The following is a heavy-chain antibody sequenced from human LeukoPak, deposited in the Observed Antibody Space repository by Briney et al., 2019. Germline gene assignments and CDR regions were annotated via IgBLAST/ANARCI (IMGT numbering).Heavy chain of an antibody. D-gene: IGHD3-22*01. V-gene: IGHV1-18*01. Sequence: ASVKVSCKASGYTFTSYGISWVRQAPGQGLEWMGWISAYNGNTNYAQKLQGRVTMTRDTSISTAYMELSRLRSDDTAVYYCAREQGSYDSSGYYYGWWGQGTLVTVSS. J-gene: IGHJ4*02. CDR2: ISAYNGNT. CDR3: AREQGSYDSSGYYYGW. CDR1: GYTFTSYG.